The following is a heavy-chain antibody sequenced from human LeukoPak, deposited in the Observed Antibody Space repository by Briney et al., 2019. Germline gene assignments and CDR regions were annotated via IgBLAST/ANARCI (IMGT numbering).Heavy chain of an antibody. D-gene: IGHD2-15*01. V-gene: IGHV1-69*01. CDR1: GGTFSSYA. J-gene: IGHJ4*02. Sequence: SVKVSCKASGGTFSSYAISWVRQAPGQGLEWMGGIIPIFGTANYAQKFQGRVTITADESTSTAYMELSSLRSEDTAVYYCARGARSGTPFDYWGQGTLVTVSS. CDR3: ARGARSGTPFDY. CDR2: IIPIFGTA.